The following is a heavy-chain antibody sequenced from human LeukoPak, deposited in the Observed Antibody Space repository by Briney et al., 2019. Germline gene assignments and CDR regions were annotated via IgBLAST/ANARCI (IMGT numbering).Heavy chain of an antibody. D-gene: IGHD3-10*01. J-gene: IGHJ4*02. CDR2: INHSGST. CDR1: GGSFSGYY. Sequence: SETLSLTCAVYGGSFSGYYWSWIRQPPGKGLEWIGEINHSGSTNYNPSLKSRVTISVDTSKNQFPLKLSSVTAADTAVYYCARAQITMVRGIEYWGQGTLVTVSS. CDR3: ARAQITMVRGIEY. V-gene: IGHV4-34*01.